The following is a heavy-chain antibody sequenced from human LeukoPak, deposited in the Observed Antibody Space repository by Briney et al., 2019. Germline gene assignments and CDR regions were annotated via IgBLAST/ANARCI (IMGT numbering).Heavy chain of an antibody. CDR3: ARELFYTSGSKSNRVDY. CDR1: GGTFSSYA. CDR2: INPNSGGT. J-gene: IGHJ4*02. D-gene: IGHD1-26*01. Sequence: ASVKVSCKASGGTFSSYAISWVRQAPGQGLEWMGGINPNSGGTNYAQKFQGRVTMTRDTSISTAYMELSRLRSDDTAVYYCARELFYTSGSKSNRVDYWGQGTLVTVSS. V-gene: IGHV1-2*02.